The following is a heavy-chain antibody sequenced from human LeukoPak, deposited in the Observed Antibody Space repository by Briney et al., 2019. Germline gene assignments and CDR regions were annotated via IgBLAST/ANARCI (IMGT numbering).Heavy chain of an antibody. CDR1: GFTFSDYY. CDR2: ISGSGSTK. Sequence: GSLRLSCAASGFTFSDYYLGWIRPASGEGLEVVFNISGSGSTKIYADSVKGRFTISRDNAENSLYLQVNSLRAEDTAVYYCARVGSIAAAGTPDYWGQGTLVTVSS. V-gene: IGHV3-11*01. D-gene: IGHD6-13*01. J-gene: IGHJ4*02. CDR3: ARVGSIAAAGTPDY.